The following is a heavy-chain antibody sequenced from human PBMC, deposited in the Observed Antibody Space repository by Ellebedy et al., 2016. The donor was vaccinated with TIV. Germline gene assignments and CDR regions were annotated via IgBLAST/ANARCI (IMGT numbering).Heavy chain of an antibody. CDR3: ARVVSRLYYYYGMDV. J-gene: IGHJ6*02. D-gene: IGHD3-3*02. V-gene: IGHV1-18*01. CDR2: ISAYNGNT. Sequence: ASVKVSXXASGYTFTSYGISWVRQAPGQGLEWMGWISAYNGNTNYAQKLQGRVTMTTDTSTSTAYMELRSLRSDDTAVYYCARVVSRLYYYYGMDVWGQGTTVTVSS. CDR1: GYTFTSYG.